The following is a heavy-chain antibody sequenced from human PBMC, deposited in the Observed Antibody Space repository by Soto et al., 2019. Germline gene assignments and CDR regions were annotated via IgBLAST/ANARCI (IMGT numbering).Heavy chain of an antibody. CDR1: GYTFTSYG. CDR3: ARDRGAYGMDV. CDR2: ISAYNGNT. Sequence: QVQLVQSGAEVKKPGASVKVSCKASGYTFTSYGISWVRQAPGKGLAWMGWISAYNGNTHYAQKLQGRVTMTTDTATSTASMELRSLRSDDTAVYYCARDRGAYGMDVWGQGTTVTVSS. V-gene: IGHV1-18*01. J-gene: IGHJ6*02.